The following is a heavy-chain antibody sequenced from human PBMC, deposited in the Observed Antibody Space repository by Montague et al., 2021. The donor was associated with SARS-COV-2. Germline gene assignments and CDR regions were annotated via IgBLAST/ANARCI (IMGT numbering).Heavy chain of an antibody. CDR3: ARHERQWLRLYPYYFDY. J-gene: IGHJ4*02. V-gene: IGHV4-39*01. Sequence: SETLSLTCTVSGDSISSSSYYWGWIRQPPGKGLEWIGSIYYSGSTYYNPSLKSRVTISVDTSKNQFSLKLSSVTAADTAVDYCARHERQWLRLYPYYFDYWGQGTLVTVSS. D-gene: IGHD5-12*01. CDR2: IYYSGST. CDR1: GDSISSSSYY.